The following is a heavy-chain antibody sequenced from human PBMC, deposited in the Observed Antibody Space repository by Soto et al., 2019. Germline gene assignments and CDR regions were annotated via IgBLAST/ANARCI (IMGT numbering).Heavy chain of an antibody. V-gene: IGHV4-4*02. J-gene: IGHJ6*02. CDR3: ARVQGTSRGHYGMDV. CDR1: GGSISSSNW. Sequence: PSETLSLTCAVSGGSISSSNWWSWVRQPPGKGLEWIGEIYHSGSTNYNPSLKSRVTISVDKSKNQFSLKLSSVTAADTAVYYCARVQGTSRGHYGMDVWGQGTTVTVSS. CDR2: IYHSGST. D-gene: IGHD2-2*01.